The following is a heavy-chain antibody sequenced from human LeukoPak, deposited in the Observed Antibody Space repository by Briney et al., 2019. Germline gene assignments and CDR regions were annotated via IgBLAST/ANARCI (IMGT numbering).Heavy chain of an antibody. V-gene: IGHV3-48*03. CDR2: ISSYGSTI. Sequence: GGSLRLSCAASGFTFSSYEMSWVRQAPGKGLEWVSYISSYGSTIYTADSVKGRFTVSRDNAKKSLYLQMNSLRAEDTAVYYCASLLWELVPDVFAIWGEGTVVTVSS. CDR3: ASLLWELVPDVFAI. CDR1: GFTFSSYE. D-gene: IGHD1-26*01. J-gene: IGHJ3*02.